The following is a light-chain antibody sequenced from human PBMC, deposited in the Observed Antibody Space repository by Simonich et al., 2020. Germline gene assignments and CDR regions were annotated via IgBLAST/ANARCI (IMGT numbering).Light chain of an antibody. J-gene: IGLJ3*02. CDR2: EGN. V-gene: IGLV6-57*03. Sequence: NFMLTQPHSVSESPGKTVTISCTRSSGSIASNYVQWYQQLPGRAPTSVIYEGNQRPPGVPVRFSGSIDSSSNSASLTISGLKTEDEADYYCQSYDSSGWVFGGGTKLTVL. CDR1: SGSIASNY. CDR3: QSYDSSGWV.